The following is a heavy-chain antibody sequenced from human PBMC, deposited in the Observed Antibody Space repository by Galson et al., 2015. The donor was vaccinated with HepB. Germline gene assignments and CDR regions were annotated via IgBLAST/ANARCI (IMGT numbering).Heavy chain of an antibody. CDR3: AKDRAMEPITMIVEDLDY. J-gene: IGHJ4*02. CDR2: IRYDGSNK. V-gene: IGHV3-30*02. D-gene: IGHD3-22*01. Sequence: SLRLSCAASGFTFSSYGMHWVRQAPGKGLEWVAFIRYDGSNKYYADSVKGRFTISRDNSKNTLYLQMNSLRAEDTAVYYCAKDRAMEPITMIVEDLDYWGQGTLVTVSS. CDR1: GFTFSSYG.